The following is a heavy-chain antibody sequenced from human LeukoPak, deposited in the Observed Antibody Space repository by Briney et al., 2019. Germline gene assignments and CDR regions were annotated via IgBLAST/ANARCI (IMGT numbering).Heavy chain of an antibody. CDR2: IYGSGSS. D-gene: IGHD1-26*01. V-gene: IGHV4-59*01. CDR1: GDSITSYY. Sequence: SETLSLTCTVSGDSITSYYWSWIRQPPGQGLEWIGYIYGSGSSNYNPSLKSRVTISVDTSKNQFSLKVSSVTAADTAVYYCARTIVGATKRIREVGFDYWGQGTLVTVSS. CDR3: ARTIVGATKRIREVGFDY. J-gene: IGHJ4*02.